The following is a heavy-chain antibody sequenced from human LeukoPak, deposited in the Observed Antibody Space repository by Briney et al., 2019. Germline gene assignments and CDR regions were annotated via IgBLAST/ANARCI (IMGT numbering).Heavy chain of an antibody. D-gene: IGHD3-22*01. V-gene: IGHV3-48*03. CDR2: ISSSGSTI. CDR1: GFTFSSYE. Sequence: GGSLRLSCAASGFTFSSYEMNWVRQAPGKGLEWVPYISSSGSTICYADSVKGRFTISRDNAKNSLYLQMNSLRAEDTAVYYCARDLYYYDSSGYFDYWGQGTLVTVSS. J-gene: IGHJ4*02. CDR3: ARDLYYYDSSGYFDY.